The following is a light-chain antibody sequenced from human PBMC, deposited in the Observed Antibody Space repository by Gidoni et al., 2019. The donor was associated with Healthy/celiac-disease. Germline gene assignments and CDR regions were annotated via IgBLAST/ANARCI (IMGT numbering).Light chain of an antibody. CDR2: EAS. J-gene: IGKJ2*01. Sequence: SVMKQSQDSLAVSLGERATITCKSSRTLLRTSDNKHCLAWYQLKPGQPPKLLIYEASTRESGVPDRFSGSWSATDFTLTISSLLAEDVAVSYCQQYCSNPLYTFGQGTKLEI. CDR3: QQYCSNPLYT. V-gene: IGKV4-1*01. CDR1: RTLLRTSDNKHC.